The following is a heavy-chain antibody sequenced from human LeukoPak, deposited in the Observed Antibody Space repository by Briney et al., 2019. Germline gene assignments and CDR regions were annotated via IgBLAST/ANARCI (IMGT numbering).Heavy chain of an antibody. CDR2: IWYDGSNK. J-gene: IGHJ4*02. Sequence: GRSLRLSCAASGITFRNYGMHWVRQAPGKGLEWVAVIWYDGSNKDYADSVKGRFTVSRDNSRNTLFLQMNSLRVEDTVVYYCATDRATQYFDYWGQGTLVSVPS. CDR1: GITFRNYG. D-gene: IGHD2-15*01. CDR3: ATDRATQYFDY. V-gene: IGHV3-33*01.